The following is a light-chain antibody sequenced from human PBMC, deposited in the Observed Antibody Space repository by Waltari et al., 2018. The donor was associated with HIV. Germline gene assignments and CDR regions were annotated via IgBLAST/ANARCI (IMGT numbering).Light chain of an antibody. CDR1: ASNIGGNG. Sequence: QSVVTQPPSASGTPGQRVTMSCSGSASNIGGNGVNWYQHLPQTAPKLVIYNSDERPLGVPDRCSASKTGTSASLDISGLQSEDEADYYCATCDDGLSGWVFGGGTRLTVL. V-gene: IGLV1-44*01. CDR2: NSD. J-gene: IGLJ3*02. CDR3: ATCDDGLSGWV.